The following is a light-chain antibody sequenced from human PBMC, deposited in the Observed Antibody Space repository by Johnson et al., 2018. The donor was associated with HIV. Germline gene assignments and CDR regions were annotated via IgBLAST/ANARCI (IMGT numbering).Light chain of an antibody. CDR2: DND. CDR1: SSNIGKNY. CDR3: ATWDSSLSAGGV. Sequence: QSVLTQPPSVSAAPGQTVTISCSGNSSNIGKNYVAWYQQLPGTAPKLLIYDNDKRPSGIPDRFSGSKSGTSATLGITGLQTGDEADYYCATWDSSLSAGGVFGTGTKVTVL. V-gene: IGLV1-51*01. J-gene: IGLJ1*01.